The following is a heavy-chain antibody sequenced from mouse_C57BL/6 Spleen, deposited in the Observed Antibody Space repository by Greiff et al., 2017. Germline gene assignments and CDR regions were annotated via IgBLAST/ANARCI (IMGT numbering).Heavy chain of an antibody. CDR1: GYSFTGYY. CDR2: INPSTGGT. CDR3: ARSGSYDGYSWFAY. Sequence: EVQLQQSGPELVKPGASVKISCKASGYSFTGYYMNWVKQSPEKSLEWIGEINPSTGGTTSNQKFKAKATLTVDKSSSTAYMQLKSLTSEDSAVYYGARSGSYDGYSWFAYWGQGTPVTVSA. J-gene: IGHJ3*01. D-gene: IGHD2-3*01. V-gene: IGHV1-42*01.